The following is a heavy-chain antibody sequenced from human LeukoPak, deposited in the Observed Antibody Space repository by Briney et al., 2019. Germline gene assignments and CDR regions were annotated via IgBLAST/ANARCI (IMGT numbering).Heavy chain of an antibody. J-gene: IGHJ5*02. D-gene: IGHD2-15*01. Sequence: SETLSLTCTVSGGSISSYYWSWIRQPPGKGLEWIGYIYTSGSTNYNPSLKSRVTISVDTSKNQFSLKLSSVTAADTAVYYCARSPRGRWFDPWGQGTLVTVSS. CDR3: ARSPRGRWFDP. CDR1: GGSISSYY. CDR2: IYTSGST. V-gene: IGHV4-4*09.